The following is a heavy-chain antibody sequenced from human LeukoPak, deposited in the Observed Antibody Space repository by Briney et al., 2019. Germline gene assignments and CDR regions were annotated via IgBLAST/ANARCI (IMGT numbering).Heavy chain of an antibody. J-gene: IGHJ4*02. Sequence: GGSLRLSCAASGFTFSNAWMSWVRQAPGKGPEWVGRIKSKTDGGTTDYATPVKGRFTISRDDSKNTMYLQMNSLKTEDTAVYYCTTTPYYYGSGSHAGWGQGTLVTVSS. CDR3: TTTPYYYGSGSHAG. D-gene: IGHD3-10*01. V-gene: IGHV3-15*01. CDR2: IKSKTDGGTT. CDR1: GFTFSNAW.